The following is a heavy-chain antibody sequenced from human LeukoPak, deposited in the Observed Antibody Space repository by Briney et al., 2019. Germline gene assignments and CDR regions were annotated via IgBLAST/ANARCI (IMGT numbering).Heavy chain of an antibody. CDR1: GXTVSSNY. J-gene: IGHJ4*02. Sequence: GGSLRLSCAASGXTVSSNYMSWVRQAPGKGLEWVSVIYSGGSTYYADSVKGRLTISRDNSKNTLYLQMNSLRAEDTAVYYCASTFYGDSPPYWGQGTLVTVSS. V-gene: IGHV3-66*01. CDR3: ASTFYGDSPPY. CDR2: IYSGGST. D-gene: IGHD4-17*01.